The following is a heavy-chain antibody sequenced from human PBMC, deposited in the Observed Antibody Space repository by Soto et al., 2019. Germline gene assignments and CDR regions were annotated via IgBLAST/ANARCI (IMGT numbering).Heavy chain of an antibody. J-gene: IGHJ4*02. CDR3: ARGVDTVDY. D-gene: IGHD5-18*01. V-gene: IGHV4-59*01. CDR1: GGSIGSYY. CDR2: IYYSGST. Sequence: PSETLSLTCTVSGGSIGSYYWSWIRQPPGKGLEWIGYIYYSGSTNYNPSLKSRVTISVDTSKNQFSLKLSSVTAADTAVYYCARGVDTVDYWGQGTLVTVSS.